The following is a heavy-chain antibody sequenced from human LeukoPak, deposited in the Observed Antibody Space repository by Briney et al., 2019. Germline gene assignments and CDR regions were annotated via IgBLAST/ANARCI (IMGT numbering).Heavy chain of an antibody. CDR3: ARSAEHCTNGICFTNYYMDV. Sequence: ASVKVSCKASGYTFSGYYIHWVRQAPGQGLEWMGWINPNSGGTNYAQRFQGRVTMTRDTSINTAYMELSRLRSDDTADYYCARSAEHCTNGICFTNYYMDVWGKGTTVTVSS. CDR1: GYTFSGYY. CDR2: INPNSGGT. D-gene: IGHD2-8*01. V-gene: IGHV1-2*02. J-gene: IGHJ6*03.